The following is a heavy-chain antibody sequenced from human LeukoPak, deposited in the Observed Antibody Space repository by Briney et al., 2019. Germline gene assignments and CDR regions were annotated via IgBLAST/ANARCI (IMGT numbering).Heavy chain of an antibody. J-gene: IGHJ4*02. CDR3: ASYGDAPFDY. CDR1: GFTFSSYW. V-gene: IGHV3-30*03. CDR2: ISYDGSNK. D-gene: IGHD4-17*01. Sequence: GGSLRLSCAASGFTFSSYWMSWVRQAPGKGLGWVAVISYDGSNKYYADSVKGRFTISRDNSKNTLYLQMNSLRAEDTAVYYCASYGDAPFDYWGQGTLVTVSS.